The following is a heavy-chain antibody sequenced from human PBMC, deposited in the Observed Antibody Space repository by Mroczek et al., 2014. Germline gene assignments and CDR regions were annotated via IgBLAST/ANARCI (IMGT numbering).Heavy chain of an antibody. CDR3: ARGRAVAGTGTFDY. CDR2: INHSGST. CDR1: GGSFSGYY. V-gene: IGHV4-34*01. J-gene: IGHJ4*02. Sequence: QVQLQQWGAGLLKPSETLSLTCAVYGGSFSGYYWSWIRQPPGKGLEWIGEINHSGSTNYNPSLKSRVTISVDTSKNQFSLKLSSVTAADTAVYYCARGRAVAGTGTFDYWGQGTLVTVSS. D-gene: IGHD6-19*01.